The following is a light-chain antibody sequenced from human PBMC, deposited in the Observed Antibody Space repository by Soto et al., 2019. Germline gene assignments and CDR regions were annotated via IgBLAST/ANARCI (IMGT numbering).Light chain of an antibody. CDR3: QQRRT. V-gene: IGKV3-11*01. J-gene: IGKJ1*01. Sequence: EIVLTQSPAILSLSPGERATLSCRASQSVTNSLAWYQQKPGQAPRLLIYHASNRATGVPARFSGSGSGTDFTLTISSLEPADFAVYYCQQRRTFGQETKVDIK. CDR2: HAS. CDR1: QSVTNS.